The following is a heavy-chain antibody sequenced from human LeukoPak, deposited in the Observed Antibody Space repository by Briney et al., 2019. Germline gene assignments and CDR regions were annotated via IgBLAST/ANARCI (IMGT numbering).Heavy chain of an antibody. V-gene: IGHV3-30*02. D-gene: IGHD2/OR15-2a*01. CDR1: EFIFRSYD. CDR3: AKDLSPAYFHH. Sequence: GGSLRLSCAASEFIFRSYDMHWVRQAPGKGLEWVAFISYDGSNEYYADSVKSRVTISRDNSENTLYLQMNSLRAEDTAVYYCAKDLSPAYFHHWGQGTLVTVSS. J-gene: IGHJ1*01. CDR2: ISYDGSNE.